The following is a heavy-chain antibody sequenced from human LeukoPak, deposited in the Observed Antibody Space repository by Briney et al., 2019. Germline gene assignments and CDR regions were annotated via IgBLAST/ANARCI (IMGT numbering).Heavy chain of an antibody. CDR3: ARGGAMTGYYDS. CDR2: IYSTGSI. Sequence: SETLSLTCIVSGASISDNYWSWIRQPAGKGLEWIGRIYSTGSINYSPSLKSRVTMSVDTSKNHFSLTLTSVSAADTAVYYCARGGAMTGYYDSWGQGTLVTVSS. D-gene: IGHD3-9*01. J-gene: IGHJ5*01. CDR1: GASISDNY. V-gene: IGHV4-4*07.